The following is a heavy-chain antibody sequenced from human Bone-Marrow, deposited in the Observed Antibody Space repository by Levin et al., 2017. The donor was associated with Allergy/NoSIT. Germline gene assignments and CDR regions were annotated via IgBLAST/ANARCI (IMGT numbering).Heavy chain of an antibody. D-gene: IGHD3-16*01. CDR2: ISGSGGST. CDR1: GFTFSSYA. CDR3: AKESAGGRRERIWGRWAFDY. V-gene: IGHV3-23*01. Sequence: GGSLRLSCAASGFTFSSYAMSWVRQAPGKGLEWVSAISGSGGSTYYADSVKGRFTISRDNSKNTLYLQMNSLRAEDTAVYYCAKESAGGRRERIWGRWAFDYWGQGTLVTVSS. J-gene: IGHJ4*02.